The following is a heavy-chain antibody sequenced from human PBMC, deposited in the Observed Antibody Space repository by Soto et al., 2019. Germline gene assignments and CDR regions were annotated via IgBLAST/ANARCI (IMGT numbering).Heavy chain of an antibody. CDR2: IYYSGST. Sequence: SETLSLTCTVSGGSVSSGSYYWSWIRQPPGKGLEWIGYIYYSGSTNYNPSLKSRVTISVDTSKNQFSLKLSSVTAADTAVYYCARITYYYDSSGYKVWGQGTLVTVSS. V-gene: IGHV4-61*01. CDR3: ARITYYYDSSGYKV. J-gene: IGHJ4*02. D-gene: IGHD3-22*01. CDR1: GGSVSSGSYY.